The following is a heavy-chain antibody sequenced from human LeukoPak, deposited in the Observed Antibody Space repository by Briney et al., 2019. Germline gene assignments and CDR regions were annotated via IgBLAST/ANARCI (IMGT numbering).Heavy chain of an antibody. CDR3: AKDRDYVWGSYRYLDAFDI. CDR2: ISGSGGST. CDR1: GFTFSNYA. Sequence: GSLRLSCAASGFTFSNYAMTWVRQAPGKGLECVSAISGSGGSTYYADSVKGRFTVSRDNSKNTLYLQMNSLRAEDTAVYYCAKDRDYVWGSYRYLDAFDIWGQGTMVTVSS. D-gene: IGHD3-16*02. J-gene: IGHJ3*02. V-gene: IGHV3-23*01.